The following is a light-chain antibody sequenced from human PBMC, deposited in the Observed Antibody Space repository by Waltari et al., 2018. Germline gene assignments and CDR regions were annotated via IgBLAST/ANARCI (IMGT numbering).Light chain of an antibody. CDR1: QSVSSSY. CDR3: QQYRSSPPYT. V-gene: IGKV3-20*01. Sequence: VLTQSPGTLSLPPGARATLSCRASQSVSSSYLAWYQQKPGQAPRLLIYGASSRATGIPDRFSGSGSGTDFTLTISRLEPEDFAVYYCQQYRSSPPYTFGQGTKLEIK. J-gene: IGKJ2*01. CDR2: GAS.